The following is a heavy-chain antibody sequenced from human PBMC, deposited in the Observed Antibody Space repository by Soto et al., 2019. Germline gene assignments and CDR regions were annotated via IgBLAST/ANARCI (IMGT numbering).Heavy chain of an antibody. CDR2: IIPIFGTA. CDR1: GGPFSSYA. J-gene: IGHJ5*02. D-gene: IGHD4-17*01. V-gene: IGHV1-69*13. CDR3: ARDRGGDYVRYWFDP. Sequence: SVKVCFKASGGPFSSYAISWVRQAPGQGLEWMGGIIPIFGTANYAQKFQGRVTITAYESTSTAYMDLSSLRSEDTAVYYCARDRGGDYVRYWFDPWGQGTMVTVSS.